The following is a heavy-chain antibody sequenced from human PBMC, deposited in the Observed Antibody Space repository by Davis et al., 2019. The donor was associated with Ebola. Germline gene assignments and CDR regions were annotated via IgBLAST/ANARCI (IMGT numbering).Heavy chain of an antibody. CDR3: AKVSSSWRLGWFDP. V-gene: IGHV3-23*01. CDR1: EFTFRNYA. J-gene: IGHJ5*02. D-gene: IGHD6-13*01. CDR2: IGGSGTST. Sequence: PGGSLRLSCAASEFTFRNYAMSWVRQAPGHGLEWVSGIGGSGTSTYYADSVKGRFTISRDNSKNTLYLQMNSLRAEDTAVYYCAKVSSSWRLGWFDPWGQGTLVTVSS.